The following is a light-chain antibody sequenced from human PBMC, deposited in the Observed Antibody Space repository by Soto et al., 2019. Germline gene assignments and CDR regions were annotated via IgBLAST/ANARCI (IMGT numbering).Light chain of an antibody. J-gene: IGKJ4*01. Sequence: EIVVTQSPATLSVSPGERATLSCRASQSVGNNFAWYQQKPGQAPRLLIFATSNRATGVPARFSGSGSGTEFTLTISSLQSEDFAVYYCQRYSDWPLTFGGGTKVEIE. CDR2: ATS. CDR3: QRYSDWPLT. V-gene: IGKV3-15*01. CDR1: QSVGNN.